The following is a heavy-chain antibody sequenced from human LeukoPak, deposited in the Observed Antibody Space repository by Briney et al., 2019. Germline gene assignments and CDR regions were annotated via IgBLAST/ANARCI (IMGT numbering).Heavy chain of an antibody. CDR3: ARVRPGSNYVDFDY. CDR2: IIYDGSNK. J-gene: IGHJ4*02. CDR1: GFTFSSCG. Sequence: PGGSLRLSCAASGFTFSSCGMHWVRQARGKGLEWVAVIIYDGSNKYYAGSVKGRFTISRDNSKSTLYLQMNSLRAEDTAVYYCARVRPGSNYVDFDYWGRETRVTVS. D-gene: IGHD4-11*01. V-gene: IGHV3-33*05.